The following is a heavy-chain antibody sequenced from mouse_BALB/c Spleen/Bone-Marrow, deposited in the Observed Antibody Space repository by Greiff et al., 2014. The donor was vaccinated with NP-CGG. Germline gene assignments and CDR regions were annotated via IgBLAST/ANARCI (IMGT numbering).Heavy chain of an antibody. CDR2: IDPANGNT. CDR1: GFNIKDTY. J-gene: IGHJ4*01. V-gene: IGHV14-3*02. Sequence: EVQLVESGAELVKPGASVKLSCTASGFNIKDTYMHWVKQRPEQGLEWIGRIDPANGNTKYDPKFQGKATITADTPSNTAYLQLSSLTSEDTAVYYCARERDYDYAYAMDYWGQGTSVTVSS. CDR3: ARERDYDYAYAMDY. D-gene: IGHD2-4*01.